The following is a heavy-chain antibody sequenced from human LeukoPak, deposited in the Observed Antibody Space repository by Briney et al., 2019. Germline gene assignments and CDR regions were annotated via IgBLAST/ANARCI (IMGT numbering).Heavy chain of an antibody. D-gene: IGHD3-10*01. CDR1: GFTFNNYG. CDR2: IRYDGSNT. CDR3: AKDLAIFSMVRGVNYFDY. V-gene: IGHV3-30*02. J-gene: IGHJ4*02. Sequence: SGGSLRLSSAASGFTFNNYGMHWVRQAPGKGLEWVAFIRYDGSNTYYADSVKGRFTISRDNSKNTLYLQMNSLRAEDTAVYYCAKDLAIFSMVRGVNYFDYWGQGTLVTVSS.